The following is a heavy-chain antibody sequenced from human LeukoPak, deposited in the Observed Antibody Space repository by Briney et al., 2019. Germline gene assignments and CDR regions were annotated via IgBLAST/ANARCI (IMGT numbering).Heavy chain of an antibody. CDR3: ARGPDYGDYYLTWFDP. J-gene: IGHJ5*02. CDR1: GYTFTSYY. CDR2: INPSGGST. D-gene: IGHD4-17*01. V-gene: IGHV1-46*01. Sequence: ASVKVSCKASGYTFTSYYMHWVRQAPGQGLEWMGIINPSGGSTSYAQKFQGRVTMTRDTSTSTVYMELSSLRSEDTAVYYCARGPDYGDYYLTWFDPWGQGTLVTVSS.